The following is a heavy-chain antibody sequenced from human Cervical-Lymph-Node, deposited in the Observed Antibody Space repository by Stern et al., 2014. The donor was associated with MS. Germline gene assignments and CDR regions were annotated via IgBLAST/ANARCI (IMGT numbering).Heavy chain of an antibody. D-gene: IGHD2/OR15-2a*01. CDR3: ARGGFYLVDY. V-gene: IGHV1-2*02. CDR2: INPNSGGT. J-gene: IGHJ4*02. CDR1: GYTFTGYY. Sequence: VQLVQSGAEVKKPGASVKVSCEASGYTFTGYYMHWVRQAPGQGLEWMGWINPNSGGTRFAQKFQGRVTMTGDTSSSISYMELSRLRSDDTAVYFCARGGFYLVDYWGQGTLVTVSS.